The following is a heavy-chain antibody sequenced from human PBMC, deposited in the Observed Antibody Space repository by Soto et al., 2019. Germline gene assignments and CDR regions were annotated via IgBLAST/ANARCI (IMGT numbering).Heavy chain of an antibody. Sequence: GGSLRLSCAASGFTFSSYEMNWVRQAPGKGLEWVSYISSSGSTIYYADSVKGRFTISRDNAKNSLYLQMNSLRAEDTAVYYCAGGIGYSYADYWGQGTLVTVSS. V-gene: IGHV3-48*03. CDR1: GFTFSSYE. CDR3: AGGIGYSYADY. CDR2: ISSSGSTI. J-gene: IGHJ4*02. D-gene: IGHD5-18*01.